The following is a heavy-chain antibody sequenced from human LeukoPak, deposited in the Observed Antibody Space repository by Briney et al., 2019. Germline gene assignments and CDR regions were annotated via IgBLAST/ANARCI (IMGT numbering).Heavy chain of an antibody. Sequence: PSETLSLTCSVSGDSISSRTYYWTWIRQPPEKGLEWIGYIWYSGSTNYNPALKSRVSISVDTSKNQFSLKLTSVTAADTAIYCCVRDVSSMFPNWIDPWGQGILVIVSS. CDR3: VRDVSSMFPNWIDP. CDR2: IWYSGST. D-gene: IGHD6-6*01. V-gene: IGHV4-31*03. CDR1: GDSISSRTYY. J-gene: IGHJ5*02.